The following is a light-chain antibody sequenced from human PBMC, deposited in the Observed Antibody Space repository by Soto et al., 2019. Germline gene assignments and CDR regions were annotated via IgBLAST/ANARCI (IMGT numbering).Light chain of an antibody. Sequence: QSVLTQPPSASRTPGQRVTISCSGSSSNIGINTVNWYQQFPGTAPKVLIYSNNQWPSGVPDRFSGSKSGTSASLAISGLQSEDEADYYCAAWDDSLNGYVFGTGTQLTVL. CDR2: SNN. CDR1: SSNIGINT. J-gene: IGLJ1*01. V-gene: IGLV1-44*01. CDR3: AAWDDSLNGYV.